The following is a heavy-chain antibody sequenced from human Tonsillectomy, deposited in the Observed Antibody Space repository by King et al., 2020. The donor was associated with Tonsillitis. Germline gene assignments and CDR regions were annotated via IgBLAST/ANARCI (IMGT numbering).Heavy chain of an antibody. Sequence: QLVQSGGGVGQPGRSLRLSCAASGFTFSSYGMHWVRQAPGKGLEWVAVISYDGSNKYYADSVKGRFTISRDNSKDTLYLQMNSLRAKETAVYYCAKDLVVVVATTPELGYYYYDMGVWGKRTTRTVSS. V-gene: IGHV3-30*18. CDR2: ISYDGSNK. D-gene: IGHD2-15*01. J-gene: IGHJ6*03. CDR1: GFTFSSYG. CDR3: AKDLVVVVATTPELGYYYYDMGV.